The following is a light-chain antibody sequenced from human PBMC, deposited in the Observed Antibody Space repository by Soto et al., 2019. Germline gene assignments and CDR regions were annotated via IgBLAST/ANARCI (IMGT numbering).Light chain of an antibody. CDR2: DNN. J-gene: IGLJ2*01. V-gene: IGLV1-51*01. CDR1: SSNIGNNY. CDR3: ATWYSSLSAVV. Sequence: QSVLTQPPSVSAAPGQKVTISCSGSSSNIGNNYVSWYQQLPGTAPKLLIYDNNKRPSGIPDRFSGSKSGTSATLGITGLQTGDEADYYCATWYSSLSAVVFGGGTKLTVL.